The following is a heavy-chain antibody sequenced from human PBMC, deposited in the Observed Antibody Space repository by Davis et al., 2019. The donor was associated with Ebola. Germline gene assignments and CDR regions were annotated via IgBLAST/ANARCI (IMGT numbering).Heavy chain of an antibody. CDR3: ARAGQGGQGGPGATFDY. Sequence: AASVKVSCKASGYTFTSYAMHWVRQAPGQRLEWMGWINAGNGNTKYSQKFQGRVTITRDTSASTAYMELNSLRAEDTAVYYCARAGQGGQGGPGATFDYWGQGTLVTVSS. D-gene: IGHD1-26*01. V-gene: IGHV1-3*01. J-gene: IGHJ4*02. CDR1: GYTFTSYA. CDR2: INAGNGNT.